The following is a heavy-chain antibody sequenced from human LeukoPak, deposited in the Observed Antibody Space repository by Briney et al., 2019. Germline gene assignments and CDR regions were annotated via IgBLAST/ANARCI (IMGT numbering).Heavy chain of an antibody. CDR3: ARASYINYDFWSGYYNNWFDP. D-gene: IGHD3-3*01. CDR1: GGSIGSGSYY. Sequence: SETLSLTCTVSGGSIGSGSYYWSWIRQPAGKGLEWIGRIYTSGSTNYNSSLKSRVTISVDTSKNQFSLKLSSVTAADTAVYYCARASYINYDFWSGYYNNWFDPWGQGTLVTVSS. CDR2: IYTSGST. J-gene: IGHJ5*02. V-gene: IGHV4-61*02.